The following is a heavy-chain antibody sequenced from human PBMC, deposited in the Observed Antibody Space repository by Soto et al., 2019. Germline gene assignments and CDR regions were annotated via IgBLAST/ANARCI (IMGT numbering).Heavy chain of an antibody. CDR1: GGTFSGYA. V-gene: IGHV1-69*01. D-gene: IGHD1-20*01. CDR3: ARDPRSITGTTSSEDFQH. Sequence: QAQLMQSGAEVKKPGSSVKVSCKASGGTFSGYAINWVRQAPGRGLEWMGGIIPLLGITDYGQKFQGRITIAVYESTGTAYMDLRGLRSADTAVYFCARDPRSITGTTSSEDFQHWGQGTLVSVSS. J-gene: IGHJ1*01. CDR2: IIPLLGIT.